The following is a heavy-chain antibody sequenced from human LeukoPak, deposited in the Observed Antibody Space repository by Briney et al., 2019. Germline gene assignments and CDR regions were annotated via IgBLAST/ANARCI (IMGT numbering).Heavy chain of an antibody. J-gene: IGHJ4*02. Sequence: PGGSLRLSCAASGFNVRNNYMSGVRQAPGKGLERGSVIYSGGSTYDADSVKGRFIISRDDSKNTVFLQMNSLRADDTAVYFCARAAGGAAVGSFDHWGQGTLVTVSS. D-gene: IGHD6-13*01. CDR2: IYSGGST. CDR1: GFNVRNNY. CDR3: ARAAGGAAVGSFDH. V-gene: IGHV3-53*01.